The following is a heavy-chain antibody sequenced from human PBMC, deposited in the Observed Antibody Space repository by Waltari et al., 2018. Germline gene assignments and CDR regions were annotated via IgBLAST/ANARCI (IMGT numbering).Heavy chain of an antibody. CDR1: GGSISSSSYY. CDR3: AREDVVPAALDY. D-gene: IGHD2-2*01. V-gene: IGHV4-39*07. J-gene: IGHJ4*02. CDR2: IYYSGST. Sequence: QLQLQESGPGLVKPSETLSLTCTVSGGSISSSSYYWGWIRQPPGKGLEWIGSIYYSGSTYYNPSLKSRVTISVDTSKNQFSLKLSSVTAADTAVYYCAREDVVPAALDYWGQGTLVTVSS.